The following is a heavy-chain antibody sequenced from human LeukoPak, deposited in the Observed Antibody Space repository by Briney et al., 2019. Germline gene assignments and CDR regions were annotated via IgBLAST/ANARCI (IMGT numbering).Heavy chain of an antibody. V-gene: IGHV4-34*01. J-gene: IGHJ3*02. CDR1: GGSFSGYY. CDR3: ARGRWGYCSSTSCHGTAFDI. CDR2: INHRGST. D-gene: IGHD2-2*01. Sequence: SETLSLTCAAYGGSFSGYYWSWIRQPPGKGLEWIGEINHRGSTNYNPSLKSRVTISVDTSKNQFSLKLSSVTAADTAVYYCARGRWGYCSSTSCHGTAFDIWGQGTMVTVSS.